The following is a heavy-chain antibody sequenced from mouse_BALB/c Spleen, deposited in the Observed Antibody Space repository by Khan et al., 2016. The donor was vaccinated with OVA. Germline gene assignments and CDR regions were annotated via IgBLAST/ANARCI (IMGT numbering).Heavy chain of an antibody. D-gene: IGHD2-4*01. CDR3: AKTLMITTAVGYFDV. CDR2: IWGGGST. J-gene: IGHJ1*01. CDR1: GFSLTDYG. Sequence: VQLKESGPGLVAPSQSLSITCTVSGFSLTDYGVSWIRQPPGKGLEWLGVIWGGGSTYYNSALKSRLSISPDHSKSQVFLQMTSLQTADTAIYYGAKTLMITTAVGYFDVWGAGNAVTVSS. V-gene: IGHV2-6-5*01.